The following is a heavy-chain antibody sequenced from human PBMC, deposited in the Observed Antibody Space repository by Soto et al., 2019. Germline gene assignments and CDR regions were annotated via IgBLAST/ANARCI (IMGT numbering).Heavy chain of an antibody. D-gene: IGHD6-19*01. J-gene: IGHJ4*02. V-gene: IGHV1-69*01. CDR2: IIPIFGTA. CDR1: GGTFSSYA. Sequence: QVQLGQSGAEVQKTGSSVTVSCKASGGTFSSYAISWVRQSPGQGLEWMGGIIPIFGTANYAQKVQGRVTITADDSTSTAYMELSSLRSEDTAVYYCARESRGGWFHFYWGQGTLVTVSS. CDR3: ARESRGGWFHFY.